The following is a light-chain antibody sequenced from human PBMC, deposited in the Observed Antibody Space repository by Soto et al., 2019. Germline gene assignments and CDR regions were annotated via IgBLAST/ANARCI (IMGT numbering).Light chain of an antibody. CDR2: GAS. CDR3: QQYGSSLGT. J-gene: IGKJ1*01. CDR1: QSVSSSY. V-gene: IGKV3-20*01. Sequence: LLRHSLGTLSLPPAETATRSCRASQSVSSSYLARYQQKPGQAPRPLTYGASSRATGIPDRFSGSGSGTDFTLTISRLEPEEFAGYYCQQYGSSLGTFGQ.